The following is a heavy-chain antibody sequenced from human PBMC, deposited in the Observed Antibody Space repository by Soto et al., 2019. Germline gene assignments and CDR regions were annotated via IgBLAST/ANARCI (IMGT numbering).Heavy chain of an antibody. D-gene: IGHD6-19*01. J-gene: IGHJ4*02. Sequence: SVKVSCKASGGTFSSYTISWVRQAPGQGLEWMGRIIPILGIANYAQKFQGRVTITADKSTSTAYMELSSLRSEDTAVYYCAREVTVAGTPRPFAYWRQGTLVTVAS. CDR1: GGTFSSYT. CDR2: IIPILGIA. CDR3: AREVTVAGTPRPFAY. V-gene: IGHV1-69*04.